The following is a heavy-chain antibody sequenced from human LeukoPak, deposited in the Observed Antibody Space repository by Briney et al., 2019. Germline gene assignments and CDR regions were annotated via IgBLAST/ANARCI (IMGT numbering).Heavy chain of an antibody. CDR2: INHSGST. J-gene: IGHJ4*02. CDR1: GGSFSGYY. D-gene: IGHD6-6*01. CDR3: ARWVAARHKRTYYFDY. V-gene: IGHV4-34*01. Sequence: SETLSLTCAVYGGSFSGYYWSWIRQPPGKGLEGIGEINHSGSTNYNPSLKSRVTISVDTSKNQFSLKLSSVTAADTAVYYCARWVAARHKRTYYFDYWGQGTLVTVSS.